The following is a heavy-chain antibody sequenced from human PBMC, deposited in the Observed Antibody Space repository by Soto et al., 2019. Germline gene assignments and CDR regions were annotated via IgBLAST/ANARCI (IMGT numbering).Heavy chain of an antibody. CDR1: GYTFSDYT. V-gene: IGHV1-3*01. CDR2: MNADNRNT. J-gene: IGHJ6*03. CDR3: ARGGYPSRYYYYMAV. Sequence: QVQLVQSGAEVRKPGASVKVSCKASGYTFSDYTIQWVRQAPGQSLEWLGWMNADNRNTRYSQRIQDRVTITSDTTATTDYIELYSLRSEHTAVYYCARGGYPSRYYYYMAVSGEGTTVTVSS. D-gene: IGHD3-22*01.